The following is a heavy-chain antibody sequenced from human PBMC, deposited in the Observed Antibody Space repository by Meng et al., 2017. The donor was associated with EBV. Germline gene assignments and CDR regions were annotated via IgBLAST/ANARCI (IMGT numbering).Heavy chain of an antibody. J-gene: IGHJ4*02. V-gene: IGHV7-4-1*02. CDR3: AREGVGYYDSSGLSSYFDY. D-gene: IGHD3-22*01. Sequence: VQLVPSGSELKEPGAAVKVSCKASGYTVSSYAKNWVRQAPGQGLEWMGWINTNTGNPTYAQGFTGRFVFSLDTSVSTAYLQISSLKAEDTAVYYCAREGVGYYDSSGLSSYFDYWGQGTLVTVSS. CDR1: GYTVSSYA. CDR2: INTNTGNP.